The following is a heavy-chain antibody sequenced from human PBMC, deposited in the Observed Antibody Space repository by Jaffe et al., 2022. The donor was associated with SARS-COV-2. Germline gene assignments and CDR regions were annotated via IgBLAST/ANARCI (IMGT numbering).Heavy chain of an antibody. CDR2: IWYDGSNK. V-gene: IGHV3-33*01. CDR1: GFTFSSYG. Sequence: QVQLVESGGGVVQPGRSLRLSCAASGFTFSSYGMHWVRQAPGKGLEWVAVIWYDGSNKYYADSVKGRFTISRDNSKNTLYLQMNSLRAEDTAVYYCAREGKVGDWFDPWGQGTLVTVSS. CDR3: AREGKVGDWFDP. J-gene: IGHJ5*02. D-gene: IGHD3-16*01.